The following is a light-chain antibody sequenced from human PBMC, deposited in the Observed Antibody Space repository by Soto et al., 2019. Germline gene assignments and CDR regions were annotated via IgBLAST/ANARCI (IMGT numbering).Light chain of an antibody. CDR1: QSVSSSY. V-gene: IGKV3-20*01. Sequence: EIVLTQSPGTLSLSPGERATLSCRATQSVSSSYLAWYQQKPGQAPRLLIYGASNRATGIPERFSGSGSGTDLNLTISTLEPEDFAVYYCKQYGSSGTFGQGTKV. CDR2: GAS. J-gene: IGKJ1*01. CDR3: KQYGSSGT.